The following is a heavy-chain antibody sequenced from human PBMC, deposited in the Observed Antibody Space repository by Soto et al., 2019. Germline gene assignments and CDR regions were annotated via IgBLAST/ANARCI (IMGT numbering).Heavy chain of an antibody. V-gene: IGHV4-39*01. J-gene: IGHJ4*02. CDR2: VYYRGRS. Sequence: ETESLTCTFSGGSVTNISYYWGWIRQSPGKGLEWIGSVYYRGRSYSKSSVKSRVTISVDTSKNRFSLSLNSVTASDTAVYFCVSQRTTVPTQAYFDYWGPGALVTVSS. CDR1: GGSVTNISYY. CDR3: VSQRTTVPTQAYFDY. D-gene: IGHD4-17*01.